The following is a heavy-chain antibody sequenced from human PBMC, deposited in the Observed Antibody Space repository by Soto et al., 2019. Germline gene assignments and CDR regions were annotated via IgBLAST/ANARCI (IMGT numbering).Heavy chain of an antibody. Sequence: ASVKVSCKASGYTFTGYYMHWVRQAPGQGLEWMGWINPNSCGTNYAQKFQGWVTMTRDTSISTAYMELSRLRSDDTAVYYCASSRPGDSFDYWGQGTLVTVSS. V-gene: IGHV1-2*04. D-gene: IGHD3-16*01. CDR2: INPNSCGT. J-gene: IGHJ4*02. CDR1: GYTFTGYY. CDR3: ASSRPGDSFDY.